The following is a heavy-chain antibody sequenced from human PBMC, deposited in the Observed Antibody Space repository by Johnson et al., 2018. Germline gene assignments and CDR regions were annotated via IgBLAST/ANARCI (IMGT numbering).Heavy chain of an antibody. D-gene: IGHD3-22*01. V-gene: IGHV4-31*03. J-gene: IGHJ3*02. CDR2: ISYSGST. CDR3: ARAYYDRSGYDYVDACDI. CDR1: GGSISSGGYY. Sequence: QVQLQESGPGLVKPSETLSLTCTVSGGSISSGGYYWSWIRQHPGKGLEWIGYISYSGSTYYNPSLKSRVTISVDTSKNQFSRTLSSLTAADTALYYCARAYYDRSGYDYVDACDIWGQGTMVTVSA.